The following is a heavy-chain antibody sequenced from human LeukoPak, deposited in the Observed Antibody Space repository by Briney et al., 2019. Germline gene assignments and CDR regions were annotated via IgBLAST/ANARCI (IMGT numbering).Heavy chain of an antibody. CDR2: ISSSSSYI. Sequence: TGGSLRLSCAASGFTFSSYAMHWVRQAPGKGLEWVSSISSSSSYIYYADSVKGRFTISRDNAKNSLYLQMNSLRAEDTAVYYCASMTTAPYWGQGTLVTVSS. D-gene: IGHD4-17*01. V-gene: IGHV3-21*01. CDR3: ASMTTAPY. CDR1: GFTFSSYA. J-gene: IGHJ4*02.